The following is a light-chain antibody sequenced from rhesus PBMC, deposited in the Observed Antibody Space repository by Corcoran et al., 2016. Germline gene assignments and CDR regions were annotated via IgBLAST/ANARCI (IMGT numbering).Light chain of an antibody. CDR3: QHGYGTPLT. J-gene: IGKJ4*01. Sequence: DIQMTQSPSSLSASVGDRVTITCQARQGISNNLAWYQQKPGKDPKLLIYKASTLQSGVPSRFSGSGSGTDFTLTISSLQPEDFATYYCQHGYGTPLTFGGGTKVELK. CDR2: KAS. CDR1: QGISNN. V-gene: IGKV1-25*01.